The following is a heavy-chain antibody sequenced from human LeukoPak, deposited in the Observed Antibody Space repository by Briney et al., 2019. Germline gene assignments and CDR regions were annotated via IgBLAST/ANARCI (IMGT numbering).Heavy chain of an antibody. CDR2: IYSSGT. Sequence: SETLSLTCTVSGYSLTSGYYWGWIRQPAGKGLEWIGRIYSSGTDYNPSLKSRVTMSADTSRNQVSLTLSSVSAADTAVYYCARDSGTTGEVKFDPWGQGTLVTVSS. CDR1: GYSLTSGYY. J-gene: IGHJ5*02. V-gene: IGHV4-4*07. CDR3: ARDSGTTGEVKFDP. D-gene: IGHD3-10*01.